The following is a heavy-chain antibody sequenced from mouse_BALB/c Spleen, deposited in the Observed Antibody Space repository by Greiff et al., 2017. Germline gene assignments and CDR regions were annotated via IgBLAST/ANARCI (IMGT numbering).Heavy chain of an antibody. V-gene: IGHV6-6*02. J-gene: IGHJ2*01. CDR3: SSRDY. D-gene: IGHD1-1*01. CDR1: GFTFSSYW. CDR2: IRLKSDNYAT. Sequence: EVKLEESGGGLVQPGGSMKLSCVASGFTFSSYWMSWVRQSPEKGLEWVAEIRLKSDNYATHYAESVKGKFTISRDDSKSRLYLQMNSLRAEDTGIYYCSSRDYWGQGTTLTVSS.